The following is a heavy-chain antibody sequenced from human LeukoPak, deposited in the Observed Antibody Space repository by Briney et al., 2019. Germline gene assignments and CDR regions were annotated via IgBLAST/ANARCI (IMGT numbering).Heavy chain of an antibody. D-gene: IGHD4-11*01. CDR1: GYTFTSYY. Sequence: ASVKVSCKASGYTFTSYYMHWVRQAPGQGLEWMGWINPNGGGTNYAQKFQGRVTMTRDTSINTAYMELSRLRSDDTAVYYCAREGRSNYVRDWFDPWGQGTLATVSS. CDR2: INPNGGGT. J-gene: IGHJ5*02. CDR3: AREGRSNYVRDWFDP. V-gene: IGHV1-2*02.